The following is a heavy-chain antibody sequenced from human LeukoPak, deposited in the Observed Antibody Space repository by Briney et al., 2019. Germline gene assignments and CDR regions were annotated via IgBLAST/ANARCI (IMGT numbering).Heavy chain of an antibody. Sequence: AETLSLTYAVYGGSFSGYYWSWIRQPPGKGLEWIGEINHSGSTNYNPSLKSRVTISVDTSKNQFSLKLSSVTAADTAVYYCARGPHIAVAGYDYWGQGTLVTVSS. CDR2: INHSGST. J-gene: IGHJ4*02. D-gene: IGHD6-19*01. V-gene: IGHV4-34*01. CDR1: GGSFSGYY. CDR3: ARGPHIAVAGYDY.